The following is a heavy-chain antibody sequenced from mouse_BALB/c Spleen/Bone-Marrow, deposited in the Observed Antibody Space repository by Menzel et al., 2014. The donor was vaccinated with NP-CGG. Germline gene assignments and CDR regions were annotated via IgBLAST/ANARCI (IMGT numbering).Heavy chain of an antibody. Sequence: QVTLKVSGPGILQPSQTLSLTCSFSGFSLTTSGMGVSWIRRPSGKGLEWLAHIYWDAAKRYNPSLKRRLTLSKDTSRNQVFLNITSVDTADSATYYCARLDSSGYGNNAMDYWGQGTSVTVSS. V-gene: IGHV8-12*01. CDR3: ARLDSSGYGNNAMDY. J-gene: IGHJ4*01. CDR1: GFSLTTSGMG. D-gene: IGHD3-2*01. CDR2: IYWDAAK.